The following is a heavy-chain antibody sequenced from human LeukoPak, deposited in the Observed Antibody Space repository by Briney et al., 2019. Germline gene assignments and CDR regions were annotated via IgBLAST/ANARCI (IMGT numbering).Heavy chain of an antibody. CDR2: VSYGGGT. Sequence: SETLSLTCTVSGGSISSNSNYWAWIRQPPGRGLEWIGSVSYGGGTYYSPSLESRVTISVDTSKNQFSLKLRSVTAADTAVYYCARGGSGISNAFDIWGQGTMVTVSS. CDR1: GGSISSNSNY. CDR3: ARGGSGISNAFDI. J-gene: IGHJ3*02. D-gene: IGHD3-10*01. V-gene: IGHV4-39*07.